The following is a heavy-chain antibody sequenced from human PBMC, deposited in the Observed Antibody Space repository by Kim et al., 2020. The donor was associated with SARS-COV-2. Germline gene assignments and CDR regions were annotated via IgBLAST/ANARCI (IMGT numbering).Heavy chain of an antibody. D-gene: IGHD2-21*02. V-gene: IGHV3-53*01. Sequence: GGSLRLSCAASGFTVSSNYMSWVRQAPGKGLEWVSVIYSGGSTYYADSVKGRFTISRDNSKNTLYLQMNSLRAEDTAVYYCAVVTAQNWFDPWGQGTLVTVSS. CDR1: GFTVSSNY. CDR2: IYSGGST. CDR3: AVVTAQNWFDP. J-gene: IGHJ5*02.